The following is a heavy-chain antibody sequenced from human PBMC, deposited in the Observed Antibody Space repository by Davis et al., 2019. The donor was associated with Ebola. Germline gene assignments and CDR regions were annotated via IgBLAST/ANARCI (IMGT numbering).Heavy chain of an antibody. D-gene: IGHD3-22*01. CDR3: ARLLIYNYDGSVYSSPYYIDY. CDR2: IYYSGST. CDR1: GGSISSSSYY. Sequence: MPSETLSLTCTVSGGSISSSSYYWGWIRQPPGKGLEWIANIYYSGSTQYNPSLKSRVTISVDTSKNQFSLKLTSVTAADTAVYYCARLLIYNYDGSVYSSPYYIDYWGQGTLVTVSS. V-gene: IGHV4-39*01. J-gene: IGHJ4*02.